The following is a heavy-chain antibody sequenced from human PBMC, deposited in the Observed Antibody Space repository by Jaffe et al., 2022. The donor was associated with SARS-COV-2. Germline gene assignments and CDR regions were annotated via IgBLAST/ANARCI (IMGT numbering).Heavy chain of an antibody. CDR1: GFTFSSYA. J-gene: IGHJ2*01. V-gene: IGHV3-30-3*01. CDR3: ARDRNSGWYGHWYFDL. Sequence: QVQLVESGGGVVQPGRSLRLSCAASGFTFSSYAMHWVRQAPGKGLEWVAVISYDGSNKYYADSVKGRFTISRDNSKNTLYLQMNSLRAEDTAVYYCARDRNSGWYGHWYFDLWGRGTLVTVSS. CDR2: ISYDGSNK. D-gene: IGHD6-19*01.